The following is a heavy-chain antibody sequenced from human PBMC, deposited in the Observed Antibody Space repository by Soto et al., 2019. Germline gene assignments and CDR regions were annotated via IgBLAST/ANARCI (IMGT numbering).Heavy chain of an antibody. D-gene: IGHD3-9*01. V-gene: IGHV4-39*01. CDR3: ARSYFDILTGYYEGNWFDP. Sequence: QLQLQESGPGLGKPSETLSLTCTVSGGSSSSTYYQWGWIRQPPGKGLEWIGSFHYSVNTYYNPSLKSRVTISVDTSKTQFSLKLSSVTAADTAMYYCARSYFDILTGYYEGNWFDPWGQGTLVTVSS. J-gene: IGHJ5*02. CDR1: GGSSSSTYYQ. CDR2: FHYSVNT.